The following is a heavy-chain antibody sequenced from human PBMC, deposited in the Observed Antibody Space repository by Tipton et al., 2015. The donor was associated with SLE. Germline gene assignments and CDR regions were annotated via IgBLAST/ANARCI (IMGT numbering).Heavy chain of an antibody. Sequence: TLSLTCSFSGGSVGGGRYNWCWLRPQPVKGLEWSGQITHRGTTYYNPSLKSRISISVDTSKTQFSLNLSSVTAADTAVYYCARDSSSSSHMEVWGKGITVTVSS. V-gene: IGHV4-31*03. D-gene: IGHD6-6*01. J-gene: IGHJ6*04. CDR2: ITHRGTT. CDR3: ARDSSSSSHMEV. CDR1: GGSVGGGRYN.